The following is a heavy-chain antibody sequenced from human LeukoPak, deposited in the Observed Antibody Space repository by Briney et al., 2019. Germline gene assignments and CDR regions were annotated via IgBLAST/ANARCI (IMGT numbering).Heavy chain of an antibody. V-gene: IGHV4-59*01. CDR1: GGSISSYY. D-gene: IGHD2-8*01. J-gene: IGHJ4*02. CDR2: IYYSGST. Sequence: SETLSLTCTVSGGSISSYYWSWIRQPPGKGLEWIGYIYYSGSTNYNPSLKSRVTISVDTSKNQFSLRLSSVTAADTAVYYCARAPYCTNGVCYGEFDYWGQGTLVTVSS. CDR3: ARAPYCTNGVCYGEFDY.